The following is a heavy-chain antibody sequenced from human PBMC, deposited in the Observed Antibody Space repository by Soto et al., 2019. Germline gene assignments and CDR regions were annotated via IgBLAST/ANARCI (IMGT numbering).Heavy chain of an antibody. CDR2: TYPGDSDT. V-gene: IGHV5-51*01. Sequence: PGESLKISCKGSGYSFTTYWIAWVRQVPGKGLEWMGITYPGDSDTRYSPSFQGQVTISADKSISTAYLQWSSLKASDTAMYYCARRGYCSGTTCYKWFDPWGQGTLVTVSS. D-gene: IGHD2-2*02. J-gene: IGHJ5*02. CDR3: ARRGYCSGTTCYKWFDP. CDR1: GYSFTTYW.